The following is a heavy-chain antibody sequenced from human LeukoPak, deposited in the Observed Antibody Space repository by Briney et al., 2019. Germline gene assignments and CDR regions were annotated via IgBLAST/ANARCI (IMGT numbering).Heavy chain of an antibody. D-gene: IGHD2-2*01. CDR1: GFTFSNYW. CDR2: INSDGSST. V-gene: IGHV3-74*01. CDR3: AKVVRWFDP. Sequence: GGSLRLSCAASGFTFSNYWMHWVRQAPGKGLVWVSRINSDGSSTSYADPVKGRFTISRDNAGNTLYLQMNSLRAEDAAVYYCAKVVRWFDPWGQGTLVTVSS. J-gene: IGHJ5*02.